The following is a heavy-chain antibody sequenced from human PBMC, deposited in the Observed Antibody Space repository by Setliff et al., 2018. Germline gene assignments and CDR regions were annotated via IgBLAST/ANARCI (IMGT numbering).Heavy chain of an antibody. CDR1: GYSFSKYA. Sequence: ASVKVSCKASGYSFSKYALHWVRQAPGQRLEWMGWINAGNGNTKCSQNFQGRVTITRDTSASTAYVELSSLRSEDTAVYYCAREVLPLVREEAFYIWGQGTMVTVSS. D-gene: IGHD2-2*01. J-gene: IGHJ3*02. CDR3: AREVLPLVREEAFYI. CDR2: INAGNGNT. V-gene: IGHV1-3*01.